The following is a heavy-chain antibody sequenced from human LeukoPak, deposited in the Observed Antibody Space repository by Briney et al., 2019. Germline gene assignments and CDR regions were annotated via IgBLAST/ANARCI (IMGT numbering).Heavy chain of an antibody. D-gene: IGHD3-10*01. CDR2: IYETGST. V-gene: IGHV4-39*01. J-gene: IGHJ5*02. Sequence: SETLSLTCSVSGGSLSSSSYYWGWIRQPPGRGLEWIGNIYETGSTNYNPSLKSRVTISVDTSKNQFSLKLSSVTAADTAVYSCAGSYYYGSGSYFNWFDPWGQGTLVTVSS. CDR3: AGSYYYGSGSYFNWFDP. CDR1: GGSLSSSSYY.